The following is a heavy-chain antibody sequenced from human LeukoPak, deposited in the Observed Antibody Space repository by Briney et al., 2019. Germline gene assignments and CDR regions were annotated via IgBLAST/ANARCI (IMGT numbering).Heavy chain of an antibody. CDR3: ARHRGSSSFVDY. V-gene: IGHV4-39*01. J-gene: IGHJ4*02. D-gene: IGHD6-6*01. Sequence: SETLSLTCTVSGGSISSSSYYWGWIRRPPGKGLEWIGSIYYSGSTYYNPSLKSRVTISVDTSKNQFSLKLSSVTAADTAVYYCARHRGSSSFVDYWGQGTLVTVSS. CDR2: IYYSGST. CDR1: GGSISSSSYY.